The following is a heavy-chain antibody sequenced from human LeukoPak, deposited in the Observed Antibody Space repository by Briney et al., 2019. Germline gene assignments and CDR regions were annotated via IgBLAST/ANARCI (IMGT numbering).Heavy chain of an antibody. CDR3: ARASYSYDINGWVPFDY. CDR2: IYTSGST. D-gene: IGHD3-22*01. CDR1: GNSISGGDNY. J-gene: IGHJ4*02. Sequence: SQTLSLTCTVSGNSISGGDNYWSWIRQPAGKGLEWIGRIYTSGSTNYNPSLKSRVTISGDTSKNQFSLRLSSVTAADTAVYYCARASYSYDINGWVPFDYWGQGTLVTVSS. V-gene: IGHV4-61*02.